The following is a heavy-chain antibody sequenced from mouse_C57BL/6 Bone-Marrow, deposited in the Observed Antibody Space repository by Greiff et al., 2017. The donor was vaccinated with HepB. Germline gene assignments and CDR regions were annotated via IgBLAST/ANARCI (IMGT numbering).Heavy chain of an antibody. D-gene: IGHD1-1*01. CDR3: ARGAYYGRVTRYAMDY. CDR2: IYPGDGDT. J-gene: IGHJ4*01. V-gene: IGHV1-82*01. CDR1: GYAFSSSW. Sequence: VQLQQSGPELVKPGASVKISCKASGYAFSSSWMNWVKQRPGKGLEWIGRIYPGDGDTNYNGKFKGKATLTADKSSSTAYMQLSSLTSEDSAVYFCARGAYYGRVTRYAMDYWGQGTSVTVSS.